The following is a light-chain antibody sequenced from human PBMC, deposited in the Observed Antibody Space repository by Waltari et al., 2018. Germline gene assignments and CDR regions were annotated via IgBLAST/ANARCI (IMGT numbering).Light chain of an antibody. CDR1: SSDIGAYSY. V-gene: IGLV2-14*01. J-gene: IGLJ2*01. Sequence: QSALTQPASVSGSPGQPITISCTGTSSDIGAYSYVSWYQQLPGRPPKLIIFDLTEGPSGVSNRFSGSKSGNTASLTISGLQADGEADYYCCSYTGRATLICGGGTVLTVL. CDR3: CSYTGRATLI. CDR2: DLT.